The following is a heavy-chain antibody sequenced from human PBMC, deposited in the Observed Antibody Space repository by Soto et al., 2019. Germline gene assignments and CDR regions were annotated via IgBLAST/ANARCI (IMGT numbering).Heavy chain of an antibody. J-gene: IGHJ4*02. D-gene: IGHD3-3*01. V-gene: IGHV3-33*01. CDR1: GFTFSSYG. CDR2: IWYDGSNK. Sequence: GGSLRLSCAASGFTFSSYGMHWVRQAPGKGLEWVAVIWYDGSNKYYADSVKGRFTISRDNSKNTLYLQMNSLRAEDTAVYYCARDHRFGDFWSGYANYWGQGTLVTVSS. CDR3: ARDHRFGDFWSGYANY.